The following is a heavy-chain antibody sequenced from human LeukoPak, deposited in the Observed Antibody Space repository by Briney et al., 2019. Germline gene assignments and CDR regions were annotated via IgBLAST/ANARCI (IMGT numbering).Heavy chain of an antibody. CDR2: IRHDGSIK. CDR3: AKDSLADIDY. J-gene: IGHJ4*02. V-gene: IGHV3-30*02. CDR1: GFIFSTYG. D-gene: IGHD3-16*01. Sequence: GGSLRLSCAASGFIFSTYGMYWVRQAPGKGLEWVAFIRHDGSIKNYADSVKGRSTISRDNSKNTLYLQMNSLRAEDTAVYYCAKDSLADIDYWGQGTLVTVSS.